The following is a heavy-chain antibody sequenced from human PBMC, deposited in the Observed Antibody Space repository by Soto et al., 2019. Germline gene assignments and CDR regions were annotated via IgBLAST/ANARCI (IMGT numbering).Heavy chain of an antibody. Sequence: PGGSLRLSCAASGFTFSSYAMSWVRQAPGKGLEWVSAISGSGGSTYYADSVKGRFTISRDNSKNTLYLQMNSLRAEDTAVYYCAKKFRPAPSTVTTFSYYYGMDVWGQGTTVTVSS. J-gene: IGHJ6*02. CDR3: AKKFRPAPSTVTTFSYYYGMDV. D-gene: IGHD4-4*01. V-gene: IGHV3-23*01. CDR1: GFTFSSYA. CDR2: ISGSGGST.